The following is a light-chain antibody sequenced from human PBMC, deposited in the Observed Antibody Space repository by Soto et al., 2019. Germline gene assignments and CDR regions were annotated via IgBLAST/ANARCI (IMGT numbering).Light chain of an antibody. V-gene: IGLV2-8*01. Sequence: QSALTQPPSASGSPGQSVTISCTGTSSDVGNFNYVSWYQQHPGKAPKLMIYEVTKRPSGVPDRVSGSKSGNTASLTISGLQAEDEADYFCNSYAGSNILVFGGGTKLTVL. CDR2: EVT. J-gene: IGLJ2*01. CDR1: SSDVGNFNY. CDR3: NSYAGSNILV.